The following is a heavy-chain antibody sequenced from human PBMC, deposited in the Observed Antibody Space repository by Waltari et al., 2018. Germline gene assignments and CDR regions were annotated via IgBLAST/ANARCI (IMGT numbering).Heavy chain of an antibody. CDR2: KKQDGSEK. Sequence: EVQLVESGGGLVQPGGSLRLSCAASGFTFSSYWMSWVRQAPGKGLGWVANKKQDGSEKDYVDSVKGRFTISRDNAKNSLYLQMNSLRAEDTAVYYCARTRGMPDPRFDYWGQGTLVTVSS. CDR3: ARTRGMPDPRFDY. V-gene: IGHV3-7*01. D-gene: IGHD2-2*01. J-gene: IGHJ4*02. CDR1: GFTFSSYW.